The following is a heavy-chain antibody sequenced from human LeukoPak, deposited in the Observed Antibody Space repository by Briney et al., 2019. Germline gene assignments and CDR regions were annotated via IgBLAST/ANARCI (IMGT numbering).Heavy chain of an antibody. J-gene: IGHJ4*02. CDR1: GLIFSSYS. CDR2: ISASSGSI. D-gene: IGHD6-13*01. V-gene: IGHV3-48*01. Sequence: GGSLRLSCAASGLIFSSYSMNWVRQAPGKGLEWVSYISASSGSIYYADSVKGRFTISRDNAKNSLYLQMNSLRAEDTAVYYCASQQLVLDYWGQGTLVTVSS. CDR3: ASQQLVLDY.